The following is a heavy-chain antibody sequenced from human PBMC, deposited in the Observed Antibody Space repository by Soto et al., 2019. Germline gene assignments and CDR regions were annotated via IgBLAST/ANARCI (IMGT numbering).Heavy chain of an antibody. CDR2: INHSGST. CDR3: ASTYSSGSYNWFDP. V-gene: IGHV4-34*01. CDR1: GGSFSGYY. D-gene: IGHD6-19*01. J-gene: IGHJ5*02. Sequence: PSETLSLTCAVYGGSFSGYYWSWIRQPPGKGLEWIGEINHSGSTNYNPSLKSRVTISVDTSKNQFSLKLSSVTAADTAVYYCASTYSSGSYNWFDPWGQGTLVTVSS.